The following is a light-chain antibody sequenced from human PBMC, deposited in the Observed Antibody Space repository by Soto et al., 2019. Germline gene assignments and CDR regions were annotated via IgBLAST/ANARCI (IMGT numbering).Light chain of an antibody. CDR1: SSEVGGYNY. V-gene: IGLV2-8*01. J-gene: IGLJ1*01. Sequence: QSVLTQPPSASGSPGQSVTISCSGTSSEVGGYNYVSWHQQHPGKAPKLMIYEVSKRPSGVPDRFSGSKSGNTASLIVSGLQAEDEADYYCSSYAGSNNFVFGTGTKLTVL. CDR3: SSYAGSNNFV. CDR2: EVS.